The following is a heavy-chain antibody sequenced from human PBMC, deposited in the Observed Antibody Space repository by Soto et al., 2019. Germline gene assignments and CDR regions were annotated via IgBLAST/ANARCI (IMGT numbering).Heavy chain of an antibody. J-gene: IGHJ4*02. CDR1: GYTFTSYD. Sequence: GASVKVSCKASGYTFTSYDINWVRQATGQGLEWMGWMNPNSGNTGYAQKFQGRVTMTRNTSISTAYMELSSLRSEDTAVYYCARFRHSSGWWAPDYWGQGTLVTVSS. D-gene: IGHD6-19*01. V-gene: IGHV1-8*01. CDR2: MNPNSGNT. CDR3: ARFRHSSGWWAPDY.